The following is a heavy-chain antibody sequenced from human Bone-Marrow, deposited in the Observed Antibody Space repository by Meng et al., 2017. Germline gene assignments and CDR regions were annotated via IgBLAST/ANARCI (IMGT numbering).Heavy chain of an antibody. J-gene: IGHJ6*02. Sequence: GESLKIPCAASGFTFSSYAMHWVRQAPGKGLEWVAVISYDGSNKYYADSVKGRFTISRDNSKNMLYLQMNSLRAEDTAVYYCARASPVTMVRGVIFPHYYYYGMDVWGQGTTVTVSS. D-gene: IGHD3-10*01. CDR1: GFTFSSYA. V-gene: IGHV3-30*04. CDR3: ARASPVTMVRGVIFPHYYYYGMDV. CDR2: ISYDGSNK.